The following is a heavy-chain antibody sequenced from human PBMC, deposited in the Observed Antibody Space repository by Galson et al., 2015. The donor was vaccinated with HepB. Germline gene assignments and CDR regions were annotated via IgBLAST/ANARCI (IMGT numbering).Heavy chain of an antibody. CDR2: IIPIFGTA. Sequence: SVKVSCKASGGTFSSYAISWVRQAPGQGLEWMGGIIPIFGTANYAQKFQGRVTITADESTSTAYMELSSLRSEDTAVYYCARAYYYGSGSYLYYYYGMDVWGQGTTVTVSS. J-gene: IGHJ6*02. D-gene: IGHD3-10*01. V-gene: IGHV1-69*13. CDR3: ARAYYYGSGSYLYYYYGMDV. CDR1: GGTFSSYA.